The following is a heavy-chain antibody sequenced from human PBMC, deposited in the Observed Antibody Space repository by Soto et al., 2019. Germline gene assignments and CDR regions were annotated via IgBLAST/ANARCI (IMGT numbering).Heavy chain of an antibody. CDR2: ISAYNGKR. J-gene: IGHJ3*02. Sequence: GPSVKVSCKASGYPFTSYGISWVRQAPGQGLEWVAWISAYNGKRDTAQKFQGRVTTTLDTSTDTAHMELGDLTSADTAVYYCARGRIAASIHDAFEIWGQGTKVTVSS. CDR1: GYPFTSYG. V-gene: IGHV1-18*01. CDR3: ARGRIAASIHDAFEI. D-gene: IGHD5-12*01.